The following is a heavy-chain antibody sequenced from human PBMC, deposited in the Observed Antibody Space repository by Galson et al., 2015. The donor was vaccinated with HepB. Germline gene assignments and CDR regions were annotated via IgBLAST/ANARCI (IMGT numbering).Heavy chain of an antibody. CDR3: TRHGPSIAAADPYYYYGMDV. V-gene: IGHV3-73*01. CDR2: IRSKANSYAT. CDR1: GFTFSGSA. D-gene: IGHD6-13*01. Sequence: SLRLSCAASGFTFSGSAMHWVRQASGKGLEWVGRIRSKANSYATAYAASVKGRFTISRDDSKNTAYLQMNSLKTEDTAVYYCTRHGPSIAAADPYYYYGMDVWGQGTTVTVSS. J-gene: IGHJ6*02.